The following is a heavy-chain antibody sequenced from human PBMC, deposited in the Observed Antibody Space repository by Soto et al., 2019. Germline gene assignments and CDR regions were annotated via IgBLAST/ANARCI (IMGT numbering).Heavy chain of an antibody. D-gene: IGHD2-15*01. V-gene: IGHV4-59*01. CDR3: AGLRGYAGSPIDY. J-gene: IGHJ4*02. CDR2: ISYSGNT. Sequence: SDTLSLTCPVSGCSIISGYWSLIRPPPGKGLEWIGYISYSGNTNYNPSLKSRVTMSVDTPKNQFSLRLSSVTTADTAVYYCAGLRGYAGSPIDYWGQGTLVTVSS. CDR1: GCSIISGY.